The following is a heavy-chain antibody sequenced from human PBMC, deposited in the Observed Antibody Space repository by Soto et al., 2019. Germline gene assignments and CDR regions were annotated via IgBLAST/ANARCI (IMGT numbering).Heavy chain of an antibody. CDR3: AKEYYYDSSGYYYANLMTIAY. J-gene: IGHJ4*02. D-gene: IGHD3-22*01. Sequence: GGPLRLYGAASGFTFSSYGMHWVRQAPGKGLEWVAVISYDGINKYYADSVKGRFTISRDNSKNTLYLQMNSLRAEDTAVYYCAKEYYYDSSGYYYANLMTIAYWGQGTLVTVSS. V-gene: IGHV3-30*18. CDR2: ISYDGINK. CDR1: GFTFSSYG.